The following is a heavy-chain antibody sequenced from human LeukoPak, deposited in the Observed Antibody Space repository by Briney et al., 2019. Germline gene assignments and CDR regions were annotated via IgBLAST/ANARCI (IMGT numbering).Heavy chain of an antibody. CDR2: INSNSGGT. J-gene: IGHJ4*02. CDR1: GYTFTGYY. D-gene: IGHD3-10*01. V-gene: IGHV1-2*02. Sequence: GASVKVSCKASGYTFTGYYMHWVRQAPGQGLEWMGWINSNSGGTNYAQKFQGRVTMTRDTSISTAYMELSSLRSEDTAVYYCARRGSMVRGVWFTYWGQGTLVTVSS. CDR3: ARRGSMVRGVWFTY.